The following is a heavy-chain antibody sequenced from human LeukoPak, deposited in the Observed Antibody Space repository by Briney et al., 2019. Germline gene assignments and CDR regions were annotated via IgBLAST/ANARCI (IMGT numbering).Heavy chain of an antibody. D-gene: IGHD4-11*01. CDR1: GYIFAHNG. Sequence: GASVKVSCKTSGYIFAHNGISWVRQAPGQGPEWMGWINPNSGGTNYAQKFQGWVTMTRDTSISTAYMELSRLRSDDTAVYYCARDLNSNYYYGMDVWGQGTTVTVS. J-gene: IGHJ6*02. CDR2: INPNSGGT. CDR3: ARDLNSNYYYGMDV. V-gene: IGHV1-2*04.